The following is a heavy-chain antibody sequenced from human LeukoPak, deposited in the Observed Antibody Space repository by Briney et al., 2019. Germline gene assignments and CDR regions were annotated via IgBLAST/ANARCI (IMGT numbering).Heavy chain of an antibody. J-gene: IGHJ5*02. V-gene: IGHV3-21*01. D-gene: IGHD2-2*02. CDR2: ISSSSSYI. CDR1: GFTFSSYS. CDR3: ARDPEYPGWFDP. Sequence: GGSLRLSCAASGFTFSSYSMNWVRQAPGKGLEWVSSISSSSSYIYYADSVKGRFTISRDNAKNSLYLQMSSLRAEDTAVYYCARDPEYPGWFDPWGQGTLVTVSS.